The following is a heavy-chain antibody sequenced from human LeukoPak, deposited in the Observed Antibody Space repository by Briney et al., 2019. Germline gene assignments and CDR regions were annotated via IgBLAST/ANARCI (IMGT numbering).Heavy chain of an antibody. V-gene: IGHV1-18*01. CDR2: ISAYNGNT. J-gene: IGHJ6*03. Sequence: ASVKVSCKASGYTFTSYGISWVRQAPGQGLEWMGWISAYNGNTNYAQKLQGRVTMTTDTSTSTAYMELRSLRSDDTAVYCCARFGYSSSWYLTNYYYYYMDVWGKGTTVTVSS. D-gene: IGHD6-13*01. CDR3: ARFGYSSSWYLTNYYYYYMDV. CDR1: GYTFTSYG.